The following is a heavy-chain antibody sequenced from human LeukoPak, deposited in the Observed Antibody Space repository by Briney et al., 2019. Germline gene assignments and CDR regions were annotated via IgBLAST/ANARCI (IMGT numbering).Heavy chain of an antibody. CDR1: GYTFTGYY. D-gene: IGHD6-13*01. CDR2: IHPNTGGT. Sequence: AASVKVSCKASGYTFTGYYMHWMRQAPGQGLEYIGWIHPNTGGTNYPPKFQGSVTMTRDTSISTAYMEMNRLRSDDTAVYYCARVSVWQTLVGYFQHWGQGTLVTVSS. J-gene: IGHJ1*01. CDR3: ARVSVWQTLVGYFQH. V-gene: IGHV1-2*02.